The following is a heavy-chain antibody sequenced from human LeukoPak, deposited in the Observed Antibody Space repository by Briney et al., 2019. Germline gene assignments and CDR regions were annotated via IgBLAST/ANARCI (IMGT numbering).Heavy chain of an antibody. CDR2: FDPEDGET. CDR1: GYTLTELS. Sequence: ASVKVSCKVSGYTLTELSMHWVRQAPGKGLEWMGGFDPEDGETVYAQKFQGRVTMTEDTSTDTAYMELSSLRSEDTAVYYCATVRGIYTVIAFDFWGQGTMVTVSS. V-gene: IGHV1-24*01. CDR3: ATVRGIYTVIAFDF. J-gene: IGHJ3*01. D-gene: IGHD4-11*01.